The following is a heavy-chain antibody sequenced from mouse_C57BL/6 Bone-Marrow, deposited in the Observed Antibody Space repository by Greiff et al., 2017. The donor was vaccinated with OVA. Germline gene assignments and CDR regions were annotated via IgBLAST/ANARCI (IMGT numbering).Heavy chain of an antibody. CDR1: GFTFSNYW. D-gene: IGHD2-5*01. Sequence: EVKLEESGGGLVQPGGSMKLSCVASGFTFSNYWMNWVRQSPEKGLEWVAQIRLKSDNYATHYAESVKGRFTISRDDSKSSVYLQMNNLRAEDTGIYYCTTGSYYSNYGFAYWGQGTLVTVSA. V-gene: IGHV6-3*01. CDR2: IRLKSDNYAT. CDR3: TTGSYYSNYGFAY. J-gene: IGHJ3*01.